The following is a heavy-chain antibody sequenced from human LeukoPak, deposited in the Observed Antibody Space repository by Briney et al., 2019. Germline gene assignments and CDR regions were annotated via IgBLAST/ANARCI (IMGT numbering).Heavy chain of an antibody. J-gene: IGHJ4*02. V-gene: IGHV3-49*04. CDR1: GFTFGDYA. CDR2: IRSKAYGGTT. CDR3: TRGVRFGGLSMGY. D-gene: IGHD3-10*01. Sequence: GGSLRLSCTGSGFTFGDYAMSWVRQAPGKGLEWVGFIRSKAYGGTTEYAASVKGRFTITRDDSKSIAYLQMNSLKTEDTAVYYCTRGVRFGGLSMGYWGQGTLVTVSS.